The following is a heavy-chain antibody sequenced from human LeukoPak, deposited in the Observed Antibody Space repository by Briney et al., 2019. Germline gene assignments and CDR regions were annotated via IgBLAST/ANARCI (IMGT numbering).Heavy chain of an antibody. D-gene: IGHD6-19*01. CDR2: ISGGAGST. J-gene: IGHJ4*02. CDR3: AKVTRIAVARDYFDY. V-gene: IGHV3-23*01. CDR1: GFTFSSSA. Sequence: GGSLRLSCAASGFTFSSSAMSWVRQAPGKGLEWVSTISGGAGSTYYADSVKGRFTISRDNSKNTLYVQMNSLRAEDTAVYYCAKVTRIAVARDYFDYWGQGTLVTVPS.